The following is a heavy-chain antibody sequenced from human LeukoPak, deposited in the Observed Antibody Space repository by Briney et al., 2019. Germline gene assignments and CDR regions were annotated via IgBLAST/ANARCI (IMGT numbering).Heavy chain of an antibody. CDR3: AREIGYSYLEFYFDY. CDR1: GFTFSSSA. CDR2: ISYDGSNK. Sequence: PGGSLRLSCAASGFTFSSSAMHWVRQAPGKGLEWVAVISYDGSNKYYADSVRGRFTISRDNSKNTLYLQVNSLRAEDTAVYYCAREIGYSYLEFYFDYWGQGTLVTVSS. V-gene: IGHV3-30-3*01. J-gene: IGHJ4*02. D-gene: IGHD5-18*01.